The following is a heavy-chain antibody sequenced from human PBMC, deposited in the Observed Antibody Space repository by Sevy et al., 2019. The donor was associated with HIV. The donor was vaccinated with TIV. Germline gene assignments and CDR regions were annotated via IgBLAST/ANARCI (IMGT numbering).Heavy chain of an antibody. V-gene: IGHV4-39*01. J-gene: IGHJ4*02. Sequence: SETLSLTCTVSGGSISSSSYYWGWIRQPPGKGLEWIGSIYYSGSTYYNSSLKSRVTISVDTSKNQFSLKQSSVTAADTAVYYCARHQRITIFGVVIRDLADFDYWGQGTLVTVSS. CDR1: GGSISSSSYY. CDR2: IYYSGST. CDR3: ARHQRITIFGVVIRDLADFDY. D-gene: IGHD3-3*01.